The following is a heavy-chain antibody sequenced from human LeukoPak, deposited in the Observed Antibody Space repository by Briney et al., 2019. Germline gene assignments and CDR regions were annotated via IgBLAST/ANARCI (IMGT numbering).Heavy chain of an antibody. V-gene: IGHV4-34*01. CDR3: ARGRSFGGVISR. Sequence: PSETLSLTCAVYGGSFSGYYWSWIRQPPGKGLDWIGEINHSGSTNYNPSLKSRVTISVDTSKNQFSLKLSSVTAADTAVYYCARGRSFGGVISRWGQGTLVTVSS. J-gene: IGHJ4*02. CDR1: GGSFSGYY. D-gene: IGHD3-16*01. CDR2: INHSGST.